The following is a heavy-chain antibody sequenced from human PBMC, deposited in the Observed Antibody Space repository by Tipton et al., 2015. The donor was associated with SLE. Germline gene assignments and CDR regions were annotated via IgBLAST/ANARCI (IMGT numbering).Heavy chain of an antibody. D-gene: IGHD4-23*01. J-gene: IGHJ4*02. CDR2: INHSGST. CDR1: GGSFSGYY. V-gene: IGHV4-34*01. CDR3: ASLKDYGGNPY. Sequence: GLVKPSETLSLTCAVYGGSFSGYYWNWIRQPPGKGLEWIGEINHSGSTNYNPSLKSRVTISVDTSKNQFSLKLSSVTAADTAVYYCASLKDYGGNPYWGQGTLVTVSS.